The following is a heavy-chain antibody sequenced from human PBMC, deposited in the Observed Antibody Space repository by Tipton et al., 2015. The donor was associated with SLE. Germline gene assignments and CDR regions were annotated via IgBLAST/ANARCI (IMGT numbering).Heavy chain of an antibody. V-gene: IGHV4-61*02. D-gene: IGHD7-27*01. CDR1: GDSISSGTYY. Sequence: TLSLTCSVSGDSISSGTYYWSWVRQPAGKGLEWIGRTYPSGSTNYNPSLTSRLTISVDTSKNQFSLKLSSVTAADTAVYYCARDQGGPNWGLFDYWGQGTLVTVSS. J-gene: IGHJ4*02. CDR3: ARDQGGPNWGLFDY. CDR2: TYPSGST.